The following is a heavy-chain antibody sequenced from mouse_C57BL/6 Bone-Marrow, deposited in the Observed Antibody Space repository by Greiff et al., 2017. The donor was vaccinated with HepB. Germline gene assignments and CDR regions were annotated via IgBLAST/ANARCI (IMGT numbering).Heavy chain of an antibody. Sequence: VQLQQSGAELVRPGASVKLSCTASGFNIKDDYMHWVKQRPEQGLEWIGWIDPENGDTEYASKFQGKATITADTSSNTAYLQLSSLTSEDTAVYYCTIDGVVEDYWYFDVWGTGTTVTVSS. CDR2: IDPENGDT. J-gene: IGHJ1*03. D-gene: IGHD1-1*01. CDR1: GFNIKDDY. V-gene: IGHV14-4*01. CDR3: TIDGVVEDYWYFDV.